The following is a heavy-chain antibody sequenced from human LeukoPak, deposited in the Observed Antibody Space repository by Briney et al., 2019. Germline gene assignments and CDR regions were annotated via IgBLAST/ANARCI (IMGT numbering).Heavy chain of an antibody. V-gene: IGHV3-73*01. CDR3: TRQEEWLLLEDY. J-gene: IGHJ4*02. CDR1: GFTFSGSA. D-gene: IGHD3-3*01. CDR2: IRSKANSYAT. Sequence: GGSLRLSCAASGFTFSGSAMHWVRQASGQGLEWVGRIRSKANSYATAYAASVKGRFAISRDDSKNTAYLQMNSLKTEDTAVYYCTRQEEWLLLEDYWGQGTLVTVSS.